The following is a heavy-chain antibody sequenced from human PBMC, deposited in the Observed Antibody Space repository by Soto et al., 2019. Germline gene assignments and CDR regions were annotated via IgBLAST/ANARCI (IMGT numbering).Heavy chain of an antibody. CDR2: ITGSGESS. Sequence: EVQLLESGGGLVQPGGSLRLSCAASGFTFSTYAMSWVRQAPGKGLEWVSGITGSGESSYYADSVKGRFTISRDNSKNALYLHMTSLRGEDTAVYYCAKAGGDCSGGSCYSGQGHYWGQGTLVTVSS. D-gene: IGHD2-15*01. J-gene: IGHJ4*02. CDR3: AKAGGDCSGGSCYSGQGHY. CDR1: GFTFSTYA. V-gene: IGHV3-23*01.